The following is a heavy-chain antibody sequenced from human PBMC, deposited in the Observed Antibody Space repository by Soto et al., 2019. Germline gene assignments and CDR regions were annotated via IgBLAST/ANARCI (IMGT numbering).Heavy chain of an antibody. D-gene: IGHD3-16*01. CDR3: AKDVMPFYYYYGMDV. Sequence: VQLVESGGGLVQPGGSLRLSCAASGFTFSSYGMHWVRQAPGKGLEWVAVISYDGSNKYYADSVKGRFTISRDNSKNTLYLQMNSLRAEDTAVYYCAKDVMPFYYYYGMDVWGQGTTVTVSS. CDR2: ISYDGSNK. V-gene: IGHV3-30*18. J-gene: IGHJ6*02. CDR1: GFTFSSYG.